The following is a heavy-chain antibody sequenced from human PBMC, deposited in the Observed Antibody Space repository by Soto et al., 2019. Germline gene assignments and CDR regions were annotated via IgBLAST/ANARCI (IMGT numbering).Heavy chain of an antibody. Sequence: ASVKVSCKASGYTFTSYAMHWVRQAPGQRLEWMGWINAGNGNTKYSQKFQGRVTITRDTSASTAYMERSSLRSEDTAVYYCARSDYVWGSYRPAGDVWGQGTTVTVSS. J-gene: IGHJ6*02. CDR1: GYTFTSYA. V-gene: IGHV1-3*01. CDR2: INAGNGNT. CDR3: ARSDYVWGSYRPAGDV. D-gene: IGHD3-16*02.